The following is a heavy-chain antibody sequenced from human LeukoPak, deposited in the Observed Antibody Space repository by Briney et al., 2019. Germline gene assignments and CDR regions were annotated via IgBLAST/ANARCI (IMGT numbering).Heavy chain of an antibody. CDR1: GYTFTGYY. D-gene: IGHD3-3*01. CDR3: ARGLRFLEWLSHFDY. CDR2: INPNSGGT. Sequence: ASVKVSCKASGYTFTGYYMHWVRQAPGQGLEWMGWINPNSGGTNYAQKFQGRVTMTRDTSISTAYMELSRLRSDDTAVYYCARGLRFLEWLSHFDYWGQGTLVTVSS. J-gene: IGHJ4*02. V-gene: IGHV1-2*02.